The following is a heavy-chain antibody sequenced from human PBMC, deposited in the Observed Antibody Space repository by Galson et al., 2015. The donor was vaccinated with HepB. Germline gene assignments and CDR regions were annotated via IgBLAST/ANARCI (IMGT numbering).Heavy chain of an antibody. Sequence: SVKVSCKASGYTFTNYGISWVRQAPGQGLEWMGWISAYNGDTNYAQKLQGRVTMTTDTSTGTAYMELRSLRSDDTAVYYCARDGEIVVVAAPVGYHYYAMDVWGQGTTVTVSS. V-gene: IGHV1-18*01. CDR2: ISAYNGDT. J-gene: IGHJ6*02. CDR1: GYTFTNYG. CDR3: ARDGEIVVVAAPVGYHYYAMDV. D-gene: IGHD2-15*01.